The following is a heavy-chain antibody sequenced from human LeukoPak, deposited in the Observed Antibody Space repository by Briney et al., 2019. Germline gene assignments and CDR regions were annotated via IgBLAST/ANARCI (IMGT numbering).Heavy chain of an antibody. D-gene: IGHD5-12*01. CDR3: ARASWLPQSRNYYYMDV. CDR1: GGSISSYY. J-gene: IGHJ6*03. Sequence: PSETLSLTCTVSGGSISSYYWSWIRQPPGKGLEWIGYIYYSGSTNHNPSLKSRVTISEDTSKNQFSLKLSSVTAADTAVYYCARASWLPQSRNYYYMDVWGKGTTVTISS. V-gene: IGHV4-59*01. CDR2: IYYSGST.